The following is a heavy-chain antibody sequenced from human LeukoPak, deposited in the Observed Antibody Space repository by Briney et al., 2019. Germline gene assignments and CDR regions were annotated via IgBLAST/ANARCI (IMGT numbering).Heavy chain of an antibody. J-gene: IGHJ4*02. CDR2: ISGSGGST. D-gene: IGHD3-22*01. Sequence: PGGPLRLSCAASGFTFSSYAMSWVRQAPGKGLEWVSAISGSGGSTYYADSVKGRFTISRDNSKNTLYLQMNSLRAEDTAVYYCARITVIVAINFDYWGQGTLVTVSS. CDR3: ARITVIVAINFDY. CDR1: GFTFSSYA. V-gene: IGHV3-23*01.